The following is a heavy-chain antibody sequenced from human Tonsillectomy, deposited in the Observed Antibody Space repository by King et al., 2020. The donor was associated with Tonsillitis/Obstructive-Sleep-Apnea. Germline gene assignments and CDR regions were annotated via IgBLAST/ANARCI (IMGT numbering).Heavy chain of an antibody. CDR1: GFTFSTYD. J-gene: IGHJ4*02. Sequence: VQLVESGGGVVQPGRSLRLSCAASGFTFSTYDMHWVRQAPGKGLEWVAFISYDGSNKYYTDPVKGRFTISRDNSKNTLYLQMNSLRAEDTAVHYCARVGDLLAFAYWGQGTLVTVSS. D-gene: IGHD3-16*01. CDR3: ARVGDLLAFAY. CDR2: ISYDGSNK. V-gene: IGHV3-30*04.